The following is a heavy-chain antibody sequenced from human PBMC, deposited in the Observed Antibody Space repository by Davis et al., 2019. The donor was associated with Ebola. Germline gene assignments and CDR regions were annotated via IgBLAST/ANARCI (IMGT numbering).Heavy chain of an antibody. CDR1: GGSTRSSSHY. V-gene: IGHV4-39*02. J-gene: IGHJ4*02. D-gene: IGHD3-9*01. CDR3: ARADYDILTAHFDY. Sequence: GSLRLSCNVSGGSTRSSSHYWGWIRQPPGKELEWMGSIFRTGATSYNPPLKSRVTISLDTSKNHFSLKLSSVTAADTAVYYCARADYDILTAHFDYWGQGTLVTVSS. CDR2: IFRTGAT.